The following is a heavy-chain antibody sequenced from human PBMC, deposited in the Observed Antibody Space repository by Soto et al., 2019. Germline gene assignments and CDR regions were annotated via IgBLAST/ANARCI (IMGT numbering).Heavy chain of an antibody. CDR2: ITPYNGNT. Sequence: VASVKVSCKASGYTFTTSGINWVRQAPGQGLEWMGWITPYNGNTNYAQKFQGRVTLTTDTSTRTAYMELRSLRDDDTAMYYCARDSVRSGSYAGYWGQGALVTVSS. CDR3: ARDSVRSGSYAGY. J-gene: IGHJ4*02. CDR1: GYTFTTSG. D-gene: IGHD1-26*01. V-gene: IGHV1-18*01.